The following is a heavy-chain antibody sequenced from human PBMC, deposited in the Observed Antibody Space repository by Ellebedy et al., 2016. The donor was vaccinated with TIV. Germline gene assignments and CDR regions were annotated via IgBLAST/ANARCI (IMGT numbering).Heavy chain of an antibody. D-gene: IGHD1-26*01. Sequence: SETLSLTXTVSGGSISSSSYYWSWIRQPPGKGLEWIGDINHSGSTNYNPSLKSRVTISVDTSKNQFSLKLSSVTAADTAVYYCAREDSSNGTPFDYWGQGTLVTVSS. J-gene: IGHJ4*02. CDR1: GGSISSSSYY. V-gene: IGHV4-39*07. CDR3: AREDSSNGTPFDY. CDR2: INHSGST.